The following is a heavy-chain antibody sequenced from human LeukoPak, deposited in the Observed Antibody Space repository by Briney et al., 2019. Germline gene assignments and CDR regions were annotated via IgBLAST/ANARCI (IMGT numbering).Heavy chain of an antibody. CDR3: ARVTYYYDSSGYYYCYFDY. J-gene: IGHJ4*02. CDR2: IYHSGST. CDR1: GGSISSYY. Sequence: SETLSLTCTVSGGSISSYYWSWIRQPPGKGLEWIGSIYHSGSTYYNPSLKSRVTISVDTSKNQFSLQLSSVTAADTAVYYCARVTYYYDSSGYYYCYFDYWGQGTLVTVSS. V-gene: IGHV4-38-2*02. D-gene: IGHD3-22*01.